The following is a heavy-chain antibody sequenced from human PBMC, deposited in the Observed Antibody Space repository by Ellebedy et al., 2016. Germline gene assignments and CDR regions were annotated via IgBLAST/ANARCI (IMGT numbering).Heavy chain of an antibody. D-gene: IGHD6-13*01. V-gene: IGHV3-74*01. CDR1: GFSFDSYW. CDR2: IKNDGSDT. CDR3: ARGLTCSTWHGWFDS. J-gene: IGHJ5*01. Sequence: GESLKISXAASGFSFDSYWMFWVRQGPRKGLEWVSRIKNDGSDTDYVDSVKGRFTISRDNAKNTLYLQMNALRVDDTAVYYCARGLTCSTWHGWFDSWGQGTQVFVSS.